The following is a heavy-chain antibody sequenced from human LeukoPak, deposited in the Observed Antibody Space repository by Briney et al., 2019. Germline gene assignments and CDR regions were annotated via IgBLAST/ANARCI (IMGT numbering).Heavy chain of an antibody. V-gene: IGHV3-30*14. J-gene: IGHJ4*02. CDR1: GFTFSSYA. D-gene: IGHD3-10*01. Sequence: GRSLRLSCAASGFTFSSYAMHWVRQAPGKGLEWVAVISYDGSNKYYADSVKGRFTISRDNSKNTLYLQMNSLRAEDTAVYYCARVGSGSYWKQKNDYWGQGTLVTVSS. CDR3: ARVGSGSYWKQKNDY. CDR2: ISYDGSNK.